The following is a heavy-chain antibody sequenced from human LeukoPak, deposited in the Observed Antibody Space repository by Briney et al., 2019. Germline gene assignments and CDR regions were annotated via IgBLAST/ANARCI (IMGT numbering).Heavy chain of an antibody. V-gene: IGHV4-59*08. CDR1: GGSISSYY. Sequence: SETLSLTCTVSGGSISSYYWSWIRQPPGKGLEWIGYIYYSGSTNYNPSLKSRVPISVDTSKNQFSLKLSSVTAADTAVYYCARRKGGVYVNWFDPWGRGTLVTVSS. D-gene: IGHD1-20*01. CDR2: IYYSGST. CDR3: ARRKGGVYVNWFDP. J-gene: IGHJ5*02.